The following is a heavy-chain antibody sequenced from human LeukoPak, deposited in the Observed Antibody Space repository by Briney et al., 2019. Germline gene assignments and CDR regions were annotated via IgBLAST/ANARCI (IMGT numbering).Heavy chain of an antibody. Sequence: GGSLRLSCAASGFTFSSYSMNWVRQAPGKGLEWVSYISSGSSTIYYADSVKGRFTISRDNAKNSLYLQMNSLRDEDTAVYYCATSYRIAAAGDETIDYWGQGTLVTVSS. J-gene: IGHJ4*02. CDR3: ATSYRIAAAGDETIDY. D-gene: IGHD6-13*01. V-gene: IGHV3-48*02. CDR1: GFTFSSYS. CDR2: ISSGSSTI.